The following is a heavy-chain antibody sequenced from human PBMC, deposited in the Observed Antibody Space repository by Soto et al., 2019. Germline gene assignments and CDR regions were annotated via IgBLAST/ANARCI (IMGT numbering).Heavy chain of an antibody. Sequence: GESLKISCKVSGYTLTELSMHWVRQAPGKGLEWMGGFDPEDGETIYAQKFQGRVTMTEDTSTDTAYMELSSLRSEDTAVYYCATVVDADTAMVAGPFDYWGQGTLVTVSS. CDR2: FDPEDGET. D-gene: IGHD5-18*01. J-gene: IGHJ4*02. CDR3: ATVVDADTAMVAGPFDY. V-gene: IGHV1-24*01. CDR1: GYTLTELS.